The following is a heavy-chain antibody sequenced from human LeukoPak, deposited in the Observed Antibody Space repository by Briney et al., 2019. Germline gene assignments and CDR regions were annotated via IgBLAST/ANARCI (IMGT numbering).Heavy chain of an antibody. V-gene: IGHV1-8*03. J-gene: IGHJ4*02. CDR1: GYTFTSYD. CDR2: MNPNSGNT. D-gene: IGHD1-1*01. CDR3: ARGGSITSTGGLRY. Sequence: GASVKVSCTASGYTFTSYDINWVRQATGQGLEWMGWMNPNSGNTGYAQKLQGRVTITRNTSKDTAYMELSSLRSEDTAVYYCARGGSITSTGGLRYWGQGTLVTVSS.